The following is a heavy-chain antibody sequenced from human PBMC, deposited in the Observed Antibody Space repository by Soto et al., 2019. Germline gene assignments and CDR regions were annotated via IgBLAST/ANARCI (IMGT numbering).Heavy chain of an antibody. CDR1: GYSFAGFY. D-gene: IGHD3-16*01. CDR2: INSNSGAT. J-gene: IGHJ3*02. CDR3: AIIMTHSDSFDI. V-gene: IGHV1-2*04. Sequence: ASVKVSCKASGYSFAGFYIHWMRQAPGQGLEWVGSINSNSGATTYAQKFQDSVAMTRDTSVSTAYMDLNRLTSDDTAIYYCAIIMTHSDSFDIWGQGTMVTVSS.